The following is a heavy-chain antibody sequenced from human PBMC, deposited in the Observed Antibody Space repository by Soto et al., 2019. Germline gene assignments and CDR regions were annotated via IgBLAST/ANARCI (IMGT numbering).Heavy chain of an antibody. V-gene: IGHV3-23*01. CDR3: AKQDESLGTWGDPFDI. CDR2: ISITGGTT. J-gene: IGHJ3*02. D-gene: IGHD3-16*01. CDR1: GFTFSSYS. Sequence: EVQLLESGGGLVQPGGSLRLSCAASGFTFSSYSMTWVRQAPGKGLEWVSIISITGGTTYYADSVKGRFTISRDNTKNSLYLQMTSLRAEDTGVYYCAKQDESLGTWGDPFDIWGQGTMVTVSS.